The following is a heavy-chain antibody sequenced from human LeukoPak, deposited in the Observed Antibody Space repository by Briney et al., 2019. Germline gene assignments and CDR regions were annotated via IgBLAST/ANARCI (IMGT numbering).Heavy chain of an antibody. CDR3: ASQLNSGGYYPPDWYFDL. J-gene: IGHJ2*01. Sequence: SETLSLTCTVSGGSISSSSYYWGWIRQPPGKGLEWIGSIYYSGSTYYNPSLKSRVTISVDTSKNQFSLKLSSVTAAYTAVYYCASQLNSGGYYPPDWYFDLWGRGTLVTVSS. V-gene: IGHV4-39*07. CDR1: GGSISSSSYY. D-gene: IGHD3-22*01. CDR2: IYYSGST.